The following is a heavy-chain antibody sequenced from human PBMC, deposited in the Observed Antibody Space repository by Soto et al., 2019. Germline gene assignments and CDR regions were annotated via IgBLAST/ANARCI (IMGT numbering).Heavy chain of an antibody. CDR1: GYTFTGYY. D-gene: IGHD2-2*01. CDR3: ARVGSTSSGWFDP. Sequence: GASVKVSCKASGYTFTGYYMRWVRQAPGQGLEWMGWINPNSGGTNYAQKFQGWVTMTRDTSISTAYMELSRLRSDDTAVYYCARVGSTSSGWFDPWGQGTLVTVSS. V-gene: IGHV1-2*04. CDR2: INPNSGGT. J-gene: IGHJ5*02.